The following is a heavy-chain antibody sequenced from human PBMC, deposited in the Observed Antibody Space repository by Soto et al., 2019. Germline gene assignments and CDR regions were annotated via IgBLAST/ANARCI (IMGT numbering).Heavy chain of an antibody. CDR1: GDSIISGDYY. V-gene: IGHV4-30-4*01. D-gene: IGHD3-3*01. J-gene: IGHJ4*02. CDR2: IHYSGDT. CDR3: ARVRGGHYRVDY. Sequence: SETLSLTCTVSGDSIISGDYYWSWIRQPPGKGLEWIGYIHYSGDTYHNPSLKSRVSISVDTSKNQFSLKLSSVTAADTAVYHCARVRGGHYRVDYWGQGTLVTVSS.